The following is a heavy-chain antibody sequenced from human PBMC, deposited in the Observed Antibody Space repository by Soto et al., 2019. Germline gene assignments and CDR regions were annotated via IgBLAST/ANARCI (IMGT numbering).Heavy chain of an antibody. CDR2: ISGSGAVT. Sequence: GGSLRLPCAASGFTFSTYPMSWVRQAPGKGLEWVSDISGSGAVTYYADSVKGRFTISRDNSKNTLYLQMNSLRAEDTAVYYCARDKSSDTAMVTDYYYYGMDVWGQGTTVTVSS. D-gene: IGHD5-18*01. J-gene: IGHJ6*02. CDR1: GFTFSTYP. V-gene: IGHV3-23*01. CDR3: ARDKSSDTAMVTDYYYYGMDV.